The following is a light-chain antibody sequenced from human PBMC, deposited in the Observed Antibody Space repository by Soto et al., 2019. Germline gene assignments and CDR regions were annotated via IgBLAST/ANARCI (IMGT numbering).Light chain of an antibody. CDR3: QNYNSAPT. J-gene: IGKJ4*01. CDR2: AAS. V-gene: IGKV1-27*01. Sequence: DIQMTQSPSSLSASVGDRVTITCRASQGITNYLAWYQQRPGKVPKLLIYAASTLQSGVPSRFSGSGSGTYFTLTISSLQHEDVATYYCQNYNSAPTFGGGTKVEIK. CDR1: QGITNY.